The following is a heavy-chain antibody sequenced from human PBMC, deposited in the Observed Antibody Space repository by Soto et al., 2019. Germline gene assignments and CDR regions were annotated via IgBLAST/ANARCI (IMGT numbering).Heavy chain of an antibody. CDR2: IYSGGST. V-gene: IGHV3-66*01. CDR3: AREMEDESPGSCGGDCYYYYGMDV. J-gene: IGHJ6*02. D-gene: IGHD2-21*02. CDR1: GFTVSSNY. Sequence: GGSLRLSCAASGFTVSSNYMSWVRQAPGKGLEWVSVIYSGGSTYYADSVKGRFTISRDNSKNTLYLQMNSLRAEDTAVYYCAREMEDESPGSCGGDCYYYYGMDVWGQGTTVTVSS.